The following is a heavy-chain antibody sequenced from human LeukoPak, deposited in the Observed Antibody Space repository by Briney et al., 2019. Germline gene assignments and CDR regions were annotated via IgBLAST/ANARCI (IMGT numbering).Heavy chain of an antibody. J-gene: IGHJ5*02. D-gene: IGHD3-3*01. CDR3: ARDNGSSTYYDFWSGYCWFDP. V-gene: IGHV3-7*01. CDR1: GFTFSSYW. CDR2: IKQDGSEK. Sequence: GGSLRLSCAASGFTFSSYWMSWVRQAPGKGLEWVANIKQDGSEKYYVDSVKGRFTISRDNAKNSLYLQMNSLRAEDTAVYYCARDNGSSTYYDFWSGYCWFDPWGQGTLVTVSS.